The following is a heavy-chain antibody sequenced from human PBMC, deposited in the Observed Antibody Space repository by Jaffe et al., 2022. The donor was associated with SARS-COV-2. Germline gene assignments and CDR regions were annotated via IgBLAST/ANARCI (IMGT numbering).Heavy chain of an antibody. V-gene: IGHV4-39*01. CDR2: IYYSGST. Sequence: QLQLQESGPGLVKPSETLSLTCTVSGGSISSSSYYWGWIRQPPGKGLEWIGSIYYSGSTYYNPSLKSRVTISVDTSKNQFSLKLSSVTAADTAVYYCARHPTGTTPFDYWGQGTLVTVSS. J-gene: IGHJ4*02. D-gene: IGHD1-7*01. CDR1: GGSISSSSYY. CDR3: ARHPTGTTPFDY.